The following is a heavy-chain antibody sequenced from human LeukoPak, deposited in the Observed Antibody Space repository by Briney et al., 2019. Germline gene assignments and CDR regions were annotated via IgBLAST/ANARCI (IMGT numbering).Heavy chain of an antibody. J-gene: IGHJ4*02. CDR3: ARGVCGGDCYSDY. V-gene: IGHV4-34*01. Sequence: PSETLSLTCAVYGGSFSGYYWSWIRQPPGKGLEWIGEINHSGSTNYNPSLKSRVTISVGTSKNQFSLKLSSVTAADTAVYYCARGVCGGDCYSDYWGQGTLVTVSS. CDR1: GGSFSGYY. CDR2: INHSGST. D-gene: IGHD2-21*02.